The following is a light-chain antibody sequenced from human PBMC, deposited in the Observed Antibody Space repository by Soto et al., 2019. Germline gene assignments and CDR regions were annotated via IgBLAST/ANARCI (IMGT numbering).Light chain of an antibody. J-gene: IGLJ3*02. CDR1: SSDVGDYNF. Sequence: QSALTQPASVSGSPGQSITISCTGTSSDVGDYNFVSWYQQLPGKAPKLMIYEVSHRPSGVSNRFSGSKSGNTASLTISWLLAEDEAHYYCSSHTSSSIWVFGGGTKLTVL. CDR2: EVS. V-gene: IGLV2-14*03. CDR3: SSHTSSSIWV.